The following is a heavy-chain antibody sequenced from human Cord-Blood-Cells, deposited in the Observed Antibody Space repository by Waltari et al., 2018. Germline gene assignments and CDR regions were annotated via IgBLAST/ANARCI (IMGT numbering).Heavy chain of an antibody. CDR3: ARGYCSSTSCYFDY. CDR2: IIPILGIA. D-gene: IGHD2-2*01. Sequence: QVQLVQSGAEVKKPGSSVTVSCKASGGTFSSYAIRWVRPAPGQGLEWMGGIIPILGIANYAQKFQGRVTITADESTSTAYMELSSLRSEDTAVYYCARGYCSSTSCYFDYWGQGTLVTVSS. CDR1: GGTFSSYA. J-gene: IGHJ4*02. V-gene: IGHV1-69*04.